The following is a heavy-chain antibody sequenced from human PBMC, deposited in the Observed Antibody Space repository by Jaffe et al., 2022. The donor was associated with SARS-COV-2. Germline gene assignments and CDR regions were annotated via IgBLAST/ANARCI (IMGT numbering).Heavy chain of an antibody. J-gene: IGHJ6*02. CDR3: ARDLGEYSSGWADTHYYYYGMDV. V-gene: IGHV1-69*01. Sequence: QVQLVQSGAEVKKPGSSVKVSCKASGGTFSSYAISWVRQAPGQGLEWMGGIIPIFGTANYAQKFQGRVTITADESTSTAYMELSSLRSEDTAVYYCARDLGEYSSGWADTHYYYYGMDVWGQGTTVTVSS. CDR2: IIPIFGTA. CDR1: GGTFSSYA. D-gene: IGHD6-19*01.